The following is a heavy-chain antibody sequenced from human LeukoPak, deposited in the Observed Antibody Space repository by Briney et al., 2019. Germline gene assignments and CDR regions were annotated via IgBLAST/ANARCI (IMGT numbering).Heavy chain of an antibody. CDR3: ARQIRGDYYFDY. D-gene: IGHD3-10*01. CDR1: GGSISNSTYY. J-gene: IGHJ4*02. Sequence: RTSETLSLTCTVSGGSISNSTYYWGCIRQPPGKGLEWIGTIYYSGSTYYIPSLKSRVTISVDTSKNHFSLNLSSLTAADTAVYYCARQIRGDYYFDYWGQGTLVTVSS. V-gene: IGHV4-39*01. CDR2: IYYSGST.